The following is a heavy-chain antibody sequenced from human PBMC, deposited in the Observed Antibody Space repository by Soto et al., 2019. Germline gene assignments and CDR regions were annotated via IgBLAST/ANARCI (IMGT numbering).Heavy chain of an antibody. Sequence: ASVKVSCKASGYTFTSYGISWVRQAPGQGLEWMGWISAYNGNTNYAQKLQGRVTMTTDTSTSTAYMELRSLRSDDTAVYYCARDSLSYCSGGSCHYYYYYMDVWGKGTTVTVSS. CDR1: GYTFTSYG. CDR2: ISAYNGNT. CDR3: ARDSLSYCSGGSCHYYYYYMDV. J-gene: IGHJ6*03. D-gene: IGHD2-15*01. V-gene: IGHV1-18*01.